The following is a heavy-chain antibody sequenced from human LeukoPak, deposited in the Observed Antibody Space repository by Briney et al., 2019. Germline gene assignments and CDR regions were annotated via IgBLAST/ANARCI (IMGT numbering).Heavy chain of an antibody. V-gene: IGHV4-4*07. J-gene: IGHJ5*02. Sequence: SEILSLTCTVSGGSISSYYWSWIRQPAGKGLEWIGRIYTSGSTNYNPSLKSRVTMSVDTSKNQFSLKLSSVTAADTAVYYCARHVGYSSSSRNWFDPWGQGTLVTVSS. CDR1: GGSISSYY. CDR2: IYTSGST. CDR3: ARHVGYSSSSRNWFDP. D-gene: IGHD6-6*01.